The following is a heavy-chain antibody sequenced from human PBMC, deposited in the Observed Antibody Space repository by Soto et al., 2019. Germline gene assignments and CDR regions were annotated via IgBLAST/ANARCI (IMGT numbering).Heavy chain of an antibody. D-gene: IGHD6-6*01. V-gene: IGHV6-1*01. CDR1: LVNFSSNIWA. Sequence: TQTLSITGSLSLVNFSSNIWACECRRKSPSRGLEWLGRTYYRSKWYNDYAVSAKSRITINPDTSKNQFSLQLNSVTPEDTAVYYCAREVDRRSSSSHSFDYWGQGTLVTVSS. CDR2: TYYRSKWYN. J-gene: IGHJ4*02. CDR3: AREVDRRSSSSHSFDY.